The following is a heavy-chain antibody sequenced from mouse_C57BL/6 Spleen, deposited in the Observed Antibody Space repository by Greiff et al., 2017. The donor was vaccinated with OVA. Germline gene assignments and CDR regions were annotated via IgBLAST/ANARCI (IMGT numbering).Heavy chain of an antibody. CDR3: ARFDGYRYWYFDV. Sequence: QVQLQQPGAELVRPGSSVKLSCKASGYTFTSYWMHWVKQRPIQGLEWIGNIDPSDSETHYNQKFKDKATLTVDKSSSTAYMQLSSLTSEDSAVYYCARFDGYRYWYFDVWGTGTTVTVSS. D-gene: IGHD2-3*01. J-gene: IGHJ1*03. V-gene: IGHV1-52*01. CDR1: GYTFTSYW. CDR2: IDPSDSET.